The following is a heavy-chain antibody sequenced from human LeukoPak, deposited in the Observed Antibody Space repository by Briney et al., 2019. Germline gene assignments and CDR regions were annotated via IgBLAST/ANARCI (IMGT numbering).Heavy chain of an antibody. CDR2: VYYGRTT. J-gene: IGHJ5*01. D-gene: IGHD5-12*01. CDR3: VRHDGRGGATMGAFDS. Sequence: SETLSLTCTVSAASFISSSHHWGWIRQSPGKGLEWIGTVYYGRTTYYNPSLDGRVTISLDTSANHFSLQLNSVTAADTAGYYCVRHDGRGGATMGAFDSWGQGSLVTVSS. V-gene: IGHV4-39*01. CDR1: AASFISSSHH.